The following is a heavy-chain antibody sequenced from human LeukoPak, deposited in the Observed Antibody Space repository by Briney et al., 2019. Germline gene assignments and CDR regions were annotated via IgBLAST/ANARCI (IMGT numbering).Heavy chain of an antibody. CDR3: ASLADVLTVARNWFDP. CDR2: IDPSDSYT. J-gene: IGHJ5*02. Sequence: GESLKISCKGSGYSFTSYWISWVRQMPGKVLEWMGRIDPSDSYTNYSPSFQGHVTISADKSISTAYLQWSSLKASDTAMYYCASLADVLTVARNWFDPWGQGTLVTVSS. CDR1: GYSFTSYW. D-gene: IGHD6-19*01. V-gene: IGHV5-10-1*01.